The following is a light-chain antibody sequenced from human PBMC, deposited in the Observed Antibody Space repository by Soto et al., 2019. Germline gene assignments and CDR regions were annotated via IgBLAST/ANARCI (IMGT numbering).Light chain of an antibody. V-gene: IGKV3-20*01. J-gene: IGKJ3*01. CDR2: GAS. CDR1: QSVSSSY. CDR3: QQYGSSPFT. Sequence: ESVLTQSPGTLSMSPGERATLSCRASQSVSSSYSAWYQQKPGQAPRLLIYGASSRATGIPDRFSGSGSGTDFTLTISRLVPEDFAVYYCQQYGSSPFTFGPGTKVD.